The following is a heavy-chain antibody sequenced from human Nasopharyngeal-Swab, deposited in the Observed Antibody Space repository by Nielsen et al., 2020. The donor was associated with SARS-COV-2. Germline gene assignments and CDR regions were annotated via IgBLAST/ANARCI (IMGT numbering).Heavy chain of an antibody. D-gene: IGHD2-2*01. CDR2: ISSSGSTI. V-gene: IGHV3-11*04. CDR1: GFTFSDYY. J-gene: IGHJ4*02. CDR3: AREGYCSSTSCLHFDY. Sequence: GESLKISCAASGFTFSDYYMSWIRQAPGKGPEWVSYISSSGSTIYYADSVKGRFTISRDNAKNSLYLQMNSLRAEDTAVYYCAREGYCSSTSCLHFDYWGQGTLVTVSS.